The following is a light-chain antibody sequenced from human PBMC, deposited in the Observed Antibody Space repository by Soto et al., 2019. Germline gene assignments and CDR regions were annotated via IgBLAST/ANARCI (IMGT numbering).Light chain of an antibody. Sequence: QSVLTQSPSVSGAPGQRVTISCTGGSSDIGAGHGVHWYQQLPGTAPKLLIYDDTNRPSGVPDRFSGSKAGTSASLAITGLQADDYGDYYCHPYDSSQTAVVFGGGTTVTVL. CDR3: HPYDSSQTAVV. CDR2: DDT. J-gene: IGLJ3*02. CDR1: SSDIGAGHG. V-gene: IGLV1-40*01.